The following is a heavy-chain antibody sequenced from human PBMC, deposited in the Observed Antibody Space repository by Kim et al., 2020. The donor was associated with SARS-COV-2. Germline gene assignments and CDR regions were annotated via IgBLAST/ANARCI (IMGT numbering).Heavy chain of an antibody. J-gene: IGHJ4*02. CDR2: ISSSSSTI. D-gene: IGHD2-15*01. V-gene: IGHV3-48*02. CDR1: GFTFSSYS. CDR3: ARVAAGVVAAYQPFDY. Sequence: GGSLRLSCAASGFTFSSYSMNWVRQAPGKGLEWVSYISSSSSTIYYADSVKGRFTISRDNAKNSLYLQMNSLRDEDTAVYYCARVAAGVVAAYQPFDYWGQGTLVTVSS.